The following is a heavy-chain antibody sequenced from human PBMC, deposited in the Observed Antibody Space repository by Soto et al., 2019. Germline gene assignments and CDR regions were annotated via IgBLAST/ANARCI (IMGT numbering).Heavy chain of an antibody. CDR2: INTDGSVA. Sequence: PGGSLRLSCAASGLTFRSYWMHWVRQAPGKGLVWVSRINTDGSVAMYVDSVKGRFTISRDNSKNTLYLQMNSLRAEDTAVYYCARGSYCIRTRCPAFPYDYWGQGTLVTVSS. J-gene: IGHJ4*02. V-gene: IGHV3-74*03. CDR3: ARGSYCIRTRCPAFPYDY. CDR1: GLTFRSYW. D-gene: IGHD2-2*01.